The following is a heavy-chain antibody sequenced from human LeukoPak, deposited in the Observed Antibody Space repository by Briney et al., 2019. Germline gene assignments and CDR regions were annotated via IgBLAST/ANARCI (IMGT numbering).Heavy chain of an antibody. CDR3: VTYYFDSSGPKKNY. CDR2: INHSGST. CDR1: GGSFSGYY. D-gene: IGHD3-22*01. Sequence: SETLSLTCAVYGGSFSGYYWSWIRKPPGKGLEWIGEINHSGSTNYNPSLKSRVTISVDTSKKQFSLKLSSVTAADTAVYYCVTYYFDSSGPKKNYWGQGTLVTVSS. J-gene: IGHJ4*02. V-gene: IGHV4-34*01.